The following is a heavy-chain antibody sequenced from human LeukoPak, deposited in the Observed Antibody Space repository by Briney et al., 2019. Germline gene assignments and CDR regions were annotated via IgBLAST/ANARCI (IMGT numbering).Heavy chain of an antibody. CDR2: IKQDGSEK. CDR3: ARDTGASYRAYVVY. D-gene: IGHD3-16*02. Sequence: GGSLRLSCAASGFTFSSYWMSWVRQAPGRGLEWVASIKQDGSEKYYVDSVKGRFTMSRDNAKNSLYLQINSLRAEDTGVYYCARDTGASYRAYVVYWGQGTLVTVSS. CDR1: GFTFSSYW. V-gene: IGHV3-7*01. J-gene: IGHJ4*02.